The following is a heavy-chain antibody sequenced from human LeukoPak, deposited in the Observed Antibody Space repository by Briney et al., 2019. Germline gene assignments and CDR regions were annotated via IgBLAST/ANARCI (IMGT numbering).Heavy chain of an antibody. CDR3: ARYLGSSSAFWDY. V-gene: IGHV3-11*04. CDR1: GFTFSDCY. J-gene: IGHJ4*02. Sequence: PGGSLRLSCAASGFTFSDCYMTWIRQAPGKGLEWVSYISSSGSAIYYADSVKGRFTISRDNAKNSLYLQMNSLRAEDTAVYYCARYLGSSSAFWDYWGQGTLVTVSS. D-gene: IGHD6-13*01. CDR2: ISSSGSAI.